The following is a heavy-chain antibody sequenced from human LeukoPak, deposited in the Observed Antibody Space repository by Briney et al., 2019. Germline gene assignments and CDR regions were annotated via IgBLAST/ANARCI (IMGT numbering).Heavy chain of an antibody. V-gene: IGHV3-48*03. CDR3: ARAGSSWYHTALYFDY. J-gene: IGHJ4*02. D-gene: IGHD6-13*01. Sequence: GGSLRLSCAASGFTFSSYEMNWVRQAPGKGLEWVSYISSSGSTIYYADSVKGRFTISRDNAKNSLYLQMNSLRAEDTAVYYCARAGSSWYHTALYFDYWGQGTLVTVSS. CDR1: GFTFSSYE. CDR2: ISSSGSTI.